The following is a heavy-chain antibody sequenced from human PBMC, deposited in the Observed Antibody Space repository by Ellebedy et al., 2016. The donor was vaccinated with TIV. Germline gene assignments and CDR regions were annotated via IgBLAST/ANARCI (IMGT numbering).Heavy chain of an antibody. CDR3: ARSKWGATPDH. Sequence: PGGSLRLSCVASGFSISNYWMHRVRQDPGKGLVWVSRINSDGSQKIYADSVKGRFTISRDNARNTMSLEINNVRVEDTAVFYCARSKWGATPDHWGQGTLLSVSS. CDR2: INSDGSQK. CDR1: GFSISNYW. J-gene: IGHJ4*02. D-gene: IGHD1-26*01. V-gene: IGHV3-74*01.